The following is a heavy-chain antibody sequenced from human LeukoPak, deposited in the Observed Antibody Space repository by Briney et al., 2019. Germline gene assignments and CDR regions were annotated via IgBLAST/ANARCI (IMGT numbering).Heavy chain of an antibody. D-gene: IGHD6-6*01. CDR3: ARDTGSSYLSSFDF. Sequence: QAGGSLRLSCAASGFTFNYYVMHWVRQAPGKGLGWVAVISYDGSNKYYADSVKGRFTISRDNSKNTLYLQMNSLRAEDTAVYFCARDTGSSYLSSFDFWGQGTLVTVSS. CDR1: GFTFNYYV. J-gene: IGHJ4*02. V-gene: IGHV3-30*03. CDR2: ISYDGSNK.